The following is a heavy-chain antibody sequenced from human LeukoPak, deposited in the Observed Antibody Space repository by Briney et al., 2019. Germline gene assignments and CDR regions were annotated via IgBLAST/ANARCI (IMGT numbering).Heavy chain of an antibody. V-gene: IGHV3-21*01. CDR1: GFTFSSYS. Sequence: GGSLRLSCAASGFTFSSYSMNWVRQAPGKGLEWVSSISSSSSYIYYADSVKGRFTISRDNAKNSLYLQMNSLRAEDTAVYYCAREPYYDFWSGYGSRYAFDIWGQGTMVTVSS. D-gene: IGHD3-3*01. J-gene: IGHJ3*02. CDR2: ISSSSSYI. CDR3: AREPYYDFWSGYGSRYAFDI.